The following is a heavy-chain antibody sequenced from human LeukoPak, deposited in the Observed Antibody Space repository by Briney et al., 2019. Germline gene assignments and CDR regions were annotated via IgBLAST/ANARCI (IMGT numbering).Heavy chain of an antibody. V-gene: IGHV1-46*01. J-gene: IGHJ4*02. CDR1: GYTFTNYF. CDR2: INPSGGTT. D-gene: IGHD3-22*01. CDR3: ARDFSGLGSGCFNY. Sequence: GASVKASCKASGYTFTNYFMHWVRQAPGQGLEWMGIINPSGGTTSYGQKFQGRITVTRDMSTNTVYLELTRLRSEDTAVYYCARDFSGLGSGCFNYWGQGTLVTVSS.